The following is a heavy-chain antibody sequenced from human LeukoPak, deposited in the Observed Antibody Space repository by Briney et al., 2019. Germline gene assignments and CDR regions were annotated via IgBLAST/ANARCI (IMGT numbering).Heavy chain of an antibody. CDR1: GYTFSNYV. V-gene: IGHV7-4-1*02. Sequence: ASVKVSCKASGYTFSNYVMNWVRQAPGQGLEWMGWINTNTGNPTYAQGFTGRFVFSLDTSVSTAYLHIRSLKADDTAVYYCARGLWRSSGYSFDYWGQGTLVTVSS. J-gene: IGHJ4*02. CDR2: INTNTGNP. CDR3: ARGLWRSSGYSFDY. D-gene: IGHD3-22*01.